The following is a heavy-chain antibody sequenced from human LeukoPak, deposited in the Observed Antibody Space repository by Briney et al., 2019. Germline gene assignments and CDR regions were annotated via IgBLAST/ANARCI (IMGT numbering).Heavy chain of an antibody. Sequence: ASVKVSCKASGYTFTSYDINRVRQATGQGLEWMGWMNPNSGNTGYAQKFQGRVTITRNTSISTAYMELSSLRSEDTAVYYCARGDKSSSPFDYWGQGIRVTVSS. CDR1: GYTFTSYD. CDR3: ARGDKSSSPFDY. J-gene: IGHJ4*02. CDR2: MNPNSGNT. V-gene: IGHV1-8*03. D-gene: IGHD6-6*01.